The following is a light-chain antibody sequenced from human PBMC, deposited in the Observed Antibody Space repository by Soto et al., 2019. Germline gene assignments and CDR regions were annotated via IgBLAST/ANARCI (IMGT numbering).Light chain of an antibody. CDR2: GNS. CDR1: SSNIGAGYD. V-gene: IGLV1-40*01. CDR3: QSYDSSLNGVG. Sequence: QSVLTQPPSVSGAPGQRVTIYCTGSSSNIGAGYDVHWYQQLPGTAPKLLIYGNSNRPSGVPDRLSGSKSGTSASLAITGLQAEDEADYYCQSYDSSLNGVGFGGGTKLTVL. J-gene: IGLJ2*01.